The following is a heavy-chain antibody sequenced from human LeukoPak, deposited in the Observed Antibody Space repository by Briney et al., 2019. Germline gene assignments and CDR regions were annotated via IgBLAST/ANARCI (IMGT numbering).Heavy chain of an antibody. Sequence: GGSLRLSCAASGFTFSDYYMSWIRQAPGKGQEWVSYISSSGSTIYYADSVKGRFTISRDNAKNSLYLQMNSLRAEDTAVYYCARDSPHYGSGSFLDYWGQGTLVTVSS. J-gene: IGHJ4*02. CDR3: ARDSPHYGSGSFLDY. D-gene: IGHD3-10*01. CDR2: ISSSGSTI. CDR1: GFTFSDYY. V-gene: IGHV3-11*01.